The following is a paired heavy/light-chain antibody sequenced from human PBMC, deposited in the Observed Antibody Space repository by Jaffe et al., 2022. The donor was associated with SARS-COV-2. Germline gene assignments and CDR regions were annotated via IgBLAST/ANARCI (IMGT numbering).Heavy chain of an antibody. J-gene: IGHJ6*02. D-gene: IGHD1-7*01. CDR1: GSTFSSYA. V-gene: IGHV3-30-3*01. CDR3: AGARTTIYNQVDYYGMDV. Sequence: QVQLVESGGGVVQPGKSLRLSCAASGSTFSSYAMHWVRQAPGKGLEWVALISYDGSNKYYADSVKGRFTISRDNSKSTLYLQMNSLRAEDTALYYCAGARTTIYNQVDYYGMDVWGQGTTVTVSS. CDR2: ISYDGSNK.
Light chain of an antibody. CDR2: AAS. CDR3: QQSYSTPPT. V-gene: IGKV1-39*01. CDR1: QSISNY. Sequence: DIQMTQSPSSLSASVGDRVTITCRASQSISNYLNWYQQKPGKAPKLLVYAASSLQSGVPSRFSGSGSGTDFTLTISSLQPEDFATYSCQQSYSTPPTFGQGTKVEIK. J-gene: IGKJ1*01.